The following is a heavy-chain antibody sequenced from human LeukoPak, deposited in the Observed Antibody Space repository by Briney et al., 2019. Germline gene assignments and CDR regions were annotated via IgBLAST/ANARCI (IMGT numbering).Heavy chain of an antibody. Sequence: PSETLSLTCTVSGGSISSGGYYWSWIRQPPGKGLEWIAYIYHTGTTYYNPSLKSRVSMSVDRSKNQFSLKLSSVTAADTAVYYCARDGSSKPALAAAIPFDYWGQGTLVTVSS. CDR1: GGSISSGGYY. CDR2: IYHTGTT. V-gene: IGHV4-30-2*01. D-gene: IGHD2-2*02. J-gene: IGHJ4*02. CDR3: ARDGSSKPALAAAIPFDY.